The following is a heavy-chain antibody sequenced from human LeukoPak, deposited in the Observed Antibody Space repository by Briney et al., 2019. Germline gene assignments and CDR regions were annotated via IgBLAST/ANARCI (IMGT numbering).Heavy chain of an antibody. CDR1: GFSFSSHT. V-gene: IGHV3-21*01. J-gene: IGHJ4*02. D-gene: IGHD3-16*01. CDR2: ISSSSSYI. Sequence: GGSLRLSCAASGFSFSSHTMNWVRQAPGKGLEWVSIISSSSSYIYYADSVKGRFTISRDNAKNSLYLQMNSLRAEDTAVYYCARDLGFSYFDYWGQGTLVTVSS. CDR3: ARDLGFSYFDY.